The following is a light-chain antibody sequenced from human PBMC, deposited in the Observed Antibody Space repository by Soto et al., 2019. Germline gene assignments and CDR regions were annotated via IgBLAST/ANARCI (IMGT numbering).Light chain of an antibody. CDR2: GAS. CDR3: HQSNDWWT. CDR1: QSVSNN. V-gene: IGKV3-15*01. Sequence: EIVMTQSPATLSRSPGERATLSCRASQSVSNNLAWYQQKPGQAPRLLIYGASTRATGIPARFSGSGSGTEFTLTISSLQSEDFAVYYCHQSNDWWTFGQGTKVDIK. J-gene: IGKJ1*01.